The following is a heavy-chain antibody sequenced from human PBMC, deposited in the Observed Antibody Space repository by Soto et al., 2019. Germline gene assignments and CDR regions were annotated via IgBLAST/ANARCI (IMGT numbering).Heavy chain of an antibody. CDR2: IYYSGST. Sequence: KASETLSLTCTVSGGSISSSSYYWGWIRQPPGKGLEWIGSIYYSGSTYYNPSLKSRVTISVDTSKNQFSPKLSSVTAADTAVYYCAGHNRLDSSSWHPRTDPYNWFDPWGQGTLVTVSS. D-gene: IGHD6-13*01. CDR3: AGHNRLDSSSWHPRTDPYNWFDP. V-gene: IGHV4-39*01. J-gene: IGHJ5*02. CDR1: GGSISSSSYY.